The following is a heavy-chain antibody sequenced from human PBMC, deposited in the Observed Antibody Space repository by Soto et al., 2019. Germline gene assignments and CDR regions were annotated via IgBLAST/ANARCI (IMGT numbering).Heavy chain of an antibody. D-gene: IGHD3-3*01. CDR1: GFTFSSYA. V-gene: IGHV3-23*01. Sequence: GGSLRLSCAASGFTFSSYAMSWVRQAPGKGLEWVSAISGSGGSTYYADSVKGRFTISRDNSKNTLYLQMNSLRAEDTAVYYCAKDGGIFGVVIMYYYYGMDVWGQGTTVTVSS. CDR3: AKDGGIFGVVIMYYYYGMDV. J-gene: IGHJ6*02. CDR2: ISGSGGST.